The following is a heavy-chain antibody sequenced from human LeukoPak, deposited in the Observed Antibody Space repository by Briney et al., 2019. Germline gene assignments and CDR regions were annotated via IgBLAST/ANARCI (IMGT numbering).Heavy chain of an antibody. CDR3: ARRSSVAVRLFDY. V-gene: IGHV5-51*01. Sequence: GPLQISCQGSGYSFTSYWIGWVRQIPGKGLQWMGIIYPGDSDTTYSPSFQGQVNISADKSISTAYLQWSSLKASHTAMYFCARRSSVAVRLFDYWGQGTLVTVSS. CDR1: GYSFTSYW. CDR2: IYPGDSDT. J-gene: IGHJ4*02. D-gene: IGHD6-6*01.